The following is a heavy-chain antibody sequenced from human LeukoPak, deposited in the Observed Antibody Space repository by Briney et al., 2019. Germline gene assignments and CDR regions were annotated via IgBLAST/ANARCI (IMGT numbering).Heavy chain of an antibody. D-gene: IGHD1-26*01. CDR2: KSYDGSNK. V-gene: IGHV3-30*14. CDR3: ARDADSGSYHFDY. J-gene: IGHJ4*02. Sequence: GRSLRLSCAASGFTFNNYAMHWVRQAPGKGLEWVAVKSYDGSNKYYADSVKGRFTISRDNSKNTVYLQMNSLRAEDTAVYYCARDADSGSYHFDYWGQGTLVTVSS. CDR1: GFTFNNYA.